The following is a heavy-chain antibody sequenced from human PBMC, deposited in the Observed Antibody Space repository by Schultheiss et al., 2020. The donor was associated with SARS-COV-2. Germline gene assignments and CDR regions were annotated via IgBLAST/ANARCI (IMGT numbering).Heavy chain of an antibody. CDR2: INSDGSST. D-gene: IGHD6-13*01. J-gene: IGHJ4*02. CDR1: GFTFSSYW. CDR3: AKDIGRIAAAGIDY. Sequence: GGSLRLSCAASGFTFSSYWMHWVRQAPGKGLVWVSRINSDGSSTSYADSVKGRFTISRDNSKNSLYLQMNSLRTEDTALYYCAKDIGRIAAAGIDYWGQGTLVTVSS. V-gene: IGHV3-74*01.